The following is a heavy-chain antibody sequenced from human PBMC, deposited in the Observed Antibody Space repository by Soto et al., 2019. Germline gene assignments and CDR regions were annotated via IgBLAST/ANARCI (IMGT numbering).Heavy chain of an antibody. CDR3: EKRALDLDCFAY. CDR1: GFIFSNYA. D-gene: IGHD2-15*01. J-gene: IGHJ4*02. Sequence: PGGSLRLSCAASGFIFSNYAMTWVRQAPGKGLEWVSTISGTGGGTYYTDSVKGRFTISRDNSKNTLYLQMDSLRADDTAVYFCEKRALDLDCFAYSGQRTQVTVSS. CDR2: ISGTGGGT. V-gene: IGHV3-23*01.